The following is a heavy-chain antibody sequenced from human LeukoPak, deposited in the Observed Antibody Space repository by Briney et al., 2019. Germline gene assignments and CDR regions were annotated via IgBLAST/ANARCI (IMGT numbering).Heavy chain of an antibody. CDR3: ARQGSGSWYY. CDR1: GGSISSSSYY. D-gene: IGHD6-13*01. J-gene: IGHJ4*02. V-gene: IGHV4-39*01. CDR2: IYYSGST. Sequence: SETLSLTCTVSGGSISSSSYYWGWIRQPPGKGLEWIGSIYYSGSTYYNPSLKSRVTISVDTSKNQFSLKLSSVTAADTAVYYCARQGSGSWYYWGQGTLVTVSS.